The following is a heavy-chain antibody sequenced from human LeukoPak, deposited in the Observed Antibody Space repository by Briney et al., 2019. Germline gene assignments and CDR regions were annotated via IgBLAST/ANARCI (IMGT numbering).Heavy chain of an antibody. V-gene: IGHV4-61*01. D-gene: IGHD3-22*01. Sequence: SETLSLTCAVSGGSISSSYYWSWIRQPPGKGLEWIGYIYYSGSTNYNPSLKSRVTISVDTSKNQFSLKLSSVTAADTAVYYCARFHYDYYDSSGYYNAFDIWGQGTMVTVSS. CDR1: GGSISSSYY. J-gene: IGHJ3*02. CDR2: IYYSGST. CDR3: ARFHYDYYDSSGYYNAFDI.